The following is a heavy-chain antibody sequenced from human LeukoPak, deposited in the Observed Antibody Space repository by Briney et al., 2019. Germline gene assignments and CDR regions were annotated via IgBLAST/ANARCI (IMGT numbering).Heavy chain of an antibody. CDR1: GYSISSGHY. D-gene: IGHD1-1*01. CDR3: ASNWSDFDY. J-gene: IGHJ4*02. V-gene: IGHV4-38-2*02. CDR2: IYEGETT. Sequence: SETLSLTCTVSGYSISSGHYWGWIRQPLGKGLEWIGSIYEGETTYYNPSLKTRLTISLDTSKNQFSLKLSSVTAADTAVYYCASNWSDFDYWGQGILVTVSS.